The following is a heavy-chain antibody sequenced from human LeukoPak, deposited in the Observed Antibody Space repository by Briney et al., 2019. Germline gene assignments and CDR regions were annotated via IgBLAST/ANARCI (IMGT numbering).Heavy chain of an antibody. V-gene: IGHV3-21*04. D-gene: IGHD4-17*01. CDR3: AKDALRGDDGDYVGLFDY. Sequence: KPGGSLRLSCAASGFTFSYYSMNWVRQAPGKGLEWVSSISSSSGYIYYAASVKGRFTISRDNSKSTLYMQMNSLTAEDTAVYYCAKDALRGDDGDYVGLFDYWGQGTLVTVSS. J-gene: IGHJ4*02. CDR2: ISSSSGYI. CDR1: GFTFSYYS.